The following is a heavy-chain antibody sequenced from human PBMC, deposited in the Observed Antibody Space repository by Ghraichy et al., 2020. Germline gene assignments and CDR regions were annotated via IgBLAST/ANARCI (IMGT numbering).Heavy chain of an antibody. CDR1: GGSVSSGSYN. CDR2: INYSGST. CDR3: ARKDSGYYYFDY. Sequence: GSLRLSCTVSGGSVSSGSYNWSCMRQPPGKGLEWIVYINYSGSTNYNPSLKSRVTIAVDTSKNQFSRKLSSVTAADTAVYYCARKDSGYYYFDYWGQGTLVTVSS. D-gene: IGHD3-22*01. V-gene: IGHV4-61*01. J-gene: IGHJ4*02.